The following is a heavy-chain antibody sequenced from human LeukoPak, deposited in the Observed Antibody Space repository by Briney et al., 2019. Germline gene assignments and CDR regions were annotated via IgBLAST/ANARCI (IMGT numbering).Heavy chain of an antibody. Sequence: SETLSLTCTVSGGSISSSSAYWGWIRQPPGQGLEWIGSIYYSKNTYYNPSLKSRVAISADTSKNQFSLTLGSVSATDTAVYYCVSPRGFSYGYFDYWGQGTLVTVSS. D-gene: IGHD5-18*01. CDR1: GGSISSSSAY. J-gene: IGHJ4*02. V-gene: IGHV4-39*01. CDR2: IYYSKNT. CDR3: VSPRGFSYGYFDY.